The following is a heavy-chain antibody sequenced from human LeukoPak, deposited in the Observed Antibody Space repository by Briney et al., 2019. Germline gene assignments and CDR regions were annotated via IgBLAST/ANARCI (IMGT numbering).Heavy chain of an antibody. D-gene: IGHD3-9*01. CDR3: AREYYDILTGYPGEYPRSYYFDY. J-gene: IGHJ4*02. V-gene: IGHV1-69*13. CDR2: IIPIFGTA. CDR1: GGTFSSYA. Sequence: ASVKVSCKASGGTFSSYAISWVRQAPGQGLEWMGGIIPIFGTANYAQKFQGRVTITADESTSTAYMELSSLRSEDTAVYYCAREYYDILTGYPGEYPRSYYFDYWGQGTLVTVSS.